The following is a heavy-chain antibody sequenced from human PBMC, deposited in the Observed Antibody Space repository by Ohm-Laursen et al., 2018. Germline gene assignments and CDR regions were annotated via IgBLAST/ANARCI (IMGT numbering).Heavy chain of an antibody. CDR3: ATTKIHPGGGSYPEDNAEYFQH. Sequence: ASVKVSCKASGYTFTSYYMHWVRQAPGQGLEWMGIINPSGGSTSYAQKFQGRVTMTRDTSTSTVYMELSSLRSEDTAVYYCATTKIHPGGGSYPEDNAEYFQHWGQGTLVTVSS. CDR2: INPSGGST. J-gene: IGHJ1*01. V-gene: IGHV1-46*01. D-gene: IGHD1-26*01. CDR1: GYTFTSYY.